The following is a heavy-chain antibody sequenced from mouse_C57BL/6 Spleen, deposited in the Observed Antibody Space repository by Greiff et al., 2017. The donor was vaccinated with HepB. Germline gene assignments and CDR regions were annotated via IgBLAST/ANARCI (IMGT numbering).Heavy chain of an antibody. CDR2: INPNYGTT. J-gene: IGHJ1*03. CDR1: GYSFTDYN. D-gene: IGHD1-1*01. CDR3: ASDGSSYWYFDV. V-gene: IGHV1-39*01. Sequence: VHVKQSGPELVKPDASVKISCKASGYSFTDYNMNWVKQSNGKSLEWIGVINPNYGTTSYNQKFKGKATLTVDQSSSTAYMQLNSLTSEDSAVYYCASDGSSYWYFDVWGTGTTVTVSS.